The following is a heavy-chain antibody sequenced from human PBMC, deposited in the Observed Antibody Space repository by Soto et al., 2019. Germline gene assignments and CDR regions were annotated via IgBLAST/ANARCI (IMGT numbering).Heavy chain of an antibody. CDR3: ARDGMTTGDT. V-gene: IGHV4-4*07. J-gene: IGHJ4*02. CDR2: VFSSVSA. CDR1: GVSVRSYT. Sequence: SETLSLTCIVSGVSVRSYTWRWVRQPANKGLEWIGRVFSSVSATYNPSLKSRVSISMDTPENRISLKLDSVTAADAGVYFCARDGMTTGDTWGPGTLVTVSS. D-gene: IGHD2-21*02.